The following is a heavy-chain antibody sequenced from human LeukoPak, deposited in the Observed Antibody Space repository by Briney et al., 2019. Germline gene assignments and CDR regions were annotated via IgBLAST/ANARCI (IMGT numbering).Heavy chain of an antibody. CDR2: ISGSGGST. D-gene: IGHD5-24*01. J-gene: IGHJ4*02. CDR3: AKGPNRDGYSTFDY. CDR1: GFTFSSYA. V-gene: IGHV3-23*01. Sequence: GGSLRLSCAASGFTFSSYAMSWVRQAPGKGLEWVSAISGSGGSTYYADSVKGRFTISRDNSKNTLYLQMNSLRVEDTAVYYCAKGPNRDGYSTFDYWGQGTLVTVSS.